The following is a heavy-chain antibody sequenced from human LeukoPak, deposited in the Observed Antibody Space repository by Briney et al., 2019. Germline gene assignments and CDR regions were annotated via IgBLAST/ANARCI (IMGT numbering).Heavy chain of an antibody. CDR2: INPNSGDT. V-gene: IGHV1-2*06. D-gene: IGHD3-22*01. CDR1: GNTFTGYY. J-gene: IGHJ4*02. Sequence: ASVKVSCKTSGNTFTGYYIHWVRQAPGQGLEWVGRINPNSGDTEYAPKFQGRVTMTRDTSISTIYMELSSLRSDDTAVYYCAREYYDSSEFDSWGQGTLVTVSS. CDR3: AREYYDSSEFDS.